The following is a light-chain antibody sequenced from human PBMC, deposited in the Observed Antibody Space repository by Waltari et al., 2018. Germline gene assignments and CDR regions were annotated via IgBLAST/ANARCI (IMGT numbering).Light chain of an antibody. CDR2: KAS. CDR1: QYISSW. J-gene: IGKJ1*01. Sequence: DIQMTQSPSTLSASVGDRVTITCRASQYISSWLAWYQQKPGKAPKLLIYKASILESGVPSRFSGSEAGTEFTLTISSLQPDDFGTYFCQQSYSLPWTFGQGTKVEIE. V-gene: IGKV1-5*03. CDR3: QQSYSLPWT.